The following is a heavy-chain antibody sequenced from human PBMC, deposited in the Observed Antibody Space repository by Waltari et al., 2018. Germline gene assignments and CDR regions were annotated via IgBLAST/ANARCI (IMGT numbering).Heavy chain of an antibody. J-gene: IGHJ4*02. CDR1: GFTCNTYV. Sequence: EVHLLESGGGLVQPGGSLRLSCVASGFTCNTYVMNWVRRAPGKGLEWVSSISGPGGGTYYADSGKGRFTVSRDNSEDTMYLHMNSLRAGDTAIYYCVKVHLYYDIVPTLKSGYYFDSWGQGTLVTVSS. V-gene: IGHV3-23*01. CDR2: ISGPGGGT. CDR3: VKVHLYYDIVPTLKSGYYFDS. D-gene: IGHD3-9*01.